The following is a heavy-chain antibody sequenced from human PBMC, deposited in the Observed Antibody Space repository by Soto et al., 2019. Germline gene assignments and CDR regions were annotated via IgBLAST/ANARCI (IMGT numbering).Heavy chain of an antibody. D-gene: IGHD3-22*01. V-gene: IGHV4-38-2*01. CDR2: IYHGGSA. CDR1: DYPIRSDYY. CDR3: ARYRYYFDASGNYRTHAFDI. Sequence: SETLSLTCGVSDYPIRSDYYWAWIRQPPGKGLEWIGSIYHGGSAYYNPSLNSRVTILVDTSNKQVSLRVTPVTAAATPVYYCARYRYYFDASGNYRTHAFDIWGPGTLVT. J-gene: IGHJ3*02.